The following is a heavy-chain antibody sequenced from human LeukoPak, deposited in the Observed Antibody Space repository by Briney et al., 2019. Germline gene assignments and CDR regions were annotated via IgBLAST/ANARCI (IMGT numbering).Heavy chain of an antibody. J-gene: IGHJ4*02. V-gene: IGHV1-2*02. D-gene: IGHD2-8*01. CDR1: GYTFTGYY. CDR3: ASVCSIQSFDY. Sequence: ASVKVSCQASGYTFTGYYMHWVRQAPGQGLEWMGWINPNRGDTNYAQMFQGRVTMTSDTSINTAYMELTGLTSDDTAVYYCASVCSIQSFDYWGQGTLVTVSS. CDR2: INPNRGDT.